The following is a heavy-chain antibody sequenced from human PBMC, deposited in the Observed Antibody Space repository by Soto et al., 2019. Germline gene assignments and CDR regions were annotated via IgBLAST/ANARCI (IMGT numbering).Heavy chain of an antibody. J-gene: IGHJ4*02. V-gene: IGHV1-69*01. CDR2: IIPIFGTA. Sequence: QVQLVQSGAEVKKPGSSVKVSCKASGGTFSSYAISWVRQAPGQGLEWMGGIIPIFGTANYAQKFQGRVTITADESTSTAYMELSSLISEDTAVYFCGRAVLYGEDSYYFDYWGQGTLVTVSS. D-gene: IGHD2-8*01. CDR1: GGTFSSYA. CDR3: GRAVLYGEDSYYFDY.